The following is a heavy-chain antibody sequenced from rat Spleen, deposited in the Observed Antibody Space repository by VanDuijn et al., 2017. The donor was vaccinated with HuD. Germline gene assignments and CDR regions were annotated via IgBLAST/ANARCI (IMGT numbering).Heavy chain of an antibody. CDR3: ARSDGVHYFLPFAD. J-gene: IGHJ3*01. CDR1: GHSISSTYR. CDR2: INSAVTT. V-gene: IGHV3-3*01. Sequence: EVQLQESGPGLVKPSQSLSLTCSVSGHSISSTYRWNWIRKFPGNKLEWMGYINSAVTTIYSPSLKSRISITRDTSRNQFFLQVNSVTTEDTATYYCARSDGVHYFLPFADWGQGSLVTVSS. D-gene: IGHD1-12*02.